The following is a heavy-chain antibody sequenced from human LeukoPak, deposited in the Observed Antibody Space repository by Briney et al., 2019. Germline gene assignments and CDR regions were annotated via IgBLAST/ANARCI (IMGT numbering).Heavy chain of an antibody. J-gene: IGHJ4*02. D-gene: IGHD3-16*01. CDR2: IYYSGST. Sequence: SETLYLTCTVSGGSISSYYWSWIRQPPGKGLEWIGYIYYSGSTNYNPSLKSRVTISVDTSKNQFSLKLSSVTAADTAVYYCARGSGGYPYYFDYWGQGTLVTVSS. CDR3: ARGSGGYPYYFDY. CDR1: GGSISSYY. V-gene: IGHV4-59*01.